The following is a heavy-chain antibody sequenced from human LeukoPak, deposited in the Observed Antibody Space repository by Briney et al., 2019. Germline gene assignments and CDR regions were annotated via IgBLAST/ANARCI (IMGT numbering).Heavy chain of an antibody. D-gene: IGHD3-3*01. Sequence: GGSLRLSCAASGFTFSSYWMSWVRQAPGKGLEWVANIKQDGSEKYYVDSVKGRFTISRDNAKNSLYLQMNSLRAEDTAVYYCARERVADFWSGYRTSYYFDYWGQGTLVTVSS. CDR2: IKQDGSEK. V-gene: IGHV3-7*01. CDR1: GFTFSSYW. CDR3: ARERVADFWSGYRTSYYFDY. J-gene: IGHJ4*02.